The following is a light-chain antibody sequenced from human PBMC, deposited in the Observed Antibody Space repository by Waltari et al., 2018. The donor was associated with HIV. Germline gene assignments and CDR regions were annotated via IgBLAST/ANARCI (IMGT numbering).Light chain of an antibody. V-gene: IGKV1-12*02. J-gene: IGKJ2*01. Sequence: DIQMTQSPRVVSASIGKRVTINCRASQGIGSWLAWYRQRPGEAPDLLIHDASHLRTGVPSRFSGGGSGTGFFLTINSLQSQDLGSYFCQQGYKLPLTFGPATTIEI. CDR1: QGIGSW. CDR3: QQGYKLPLT. CDR2: DAS.